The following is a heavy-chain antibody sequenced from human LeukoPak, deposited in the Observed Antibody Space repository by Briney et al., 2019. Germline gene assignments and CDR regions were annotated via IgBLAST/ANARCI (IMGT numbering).Heavy chain of an antibody. V-gene: IGHV3-23*01. J-gene: IGHJ4*02. D-gene: IGHD2-15*01. Sequence: QPGGSLRLSCAASGFTFSSYAMSWVRQAPGKGLEWVSAISGSGGSTYYADSVKGRFTISRDNSKNTLYLQMNSLRAEDTAVYYCAKGGQYCSGGSCLGKFDYWGQGTLVTVSS. CDR1: GFTFSSYA. CDR2: ISGSGGST. CDR3: AKGGQYCSGGSCLGKFDY.